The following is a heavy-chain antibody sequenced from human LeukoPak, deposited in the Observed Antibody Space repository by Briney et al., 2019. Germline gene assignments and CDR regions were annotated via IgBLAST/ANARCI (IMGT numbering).Heavy chain of an antibody. J-gene: IGHJ6*03. CDR1: GGTFSSYA. CDR2: INPIFGTA. Sequence: SVKVSCKASGGTFSSYAISWVRQAPGQGLEWMGGINPIFGTANYAQKFQGRVTITTDASTSIAYMELSSLRSEETAVYYCAQSLQDIVVVPAAIPRGYYSYYMDVWGKGTTVTVSS. D-gene: IGHD2-2*02. V-gene: IGHV1-69*05. CDR3: AQSLQDIVVVPAAIPRGYYSYYMDV.